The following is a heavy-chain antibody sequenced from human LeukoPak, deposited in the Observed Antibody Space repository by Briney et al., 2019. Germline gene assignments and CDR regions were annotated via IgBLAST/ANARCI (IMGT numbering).Heavy chain of an antibody. CDR3: TRGHPGVVRGTNWFDP. J-gene: IGHJ5*02. V-gene: IGHV4-4*02. Sequence: SETLSLTCAVSGGSISSSNWWSWVRQPPGKGLEWIGEIYHSGSTNYNPSLKSRVTISVDTSKNQFSLKLSSVTAADTAVYYCTRGHPGVVRGTNWFDPWGQGTLVTVSS. D-gene: IGHD3-10*01. CDR2: IYHSGST. CDR1: GGSISSSNW.